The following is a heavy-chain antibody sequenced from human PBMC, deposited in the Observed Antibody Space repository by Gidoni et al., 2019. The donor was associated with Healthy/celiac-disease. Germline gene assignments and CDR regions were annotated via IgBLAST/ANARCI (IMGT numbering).Heavy chain of an antibody. J-gene: IGHJ1*01. Sequence: VQLVESGGVLVKLGGSLRSSCASSGFTFRDHYMSWIRQAPGKGLECVSYISRSVSTIYYADSVKGRFTSSRDNAKNSLYLQMNSLRAEDTAVYYCARDEVSSGWGTAEYFQHWGQGTLVTVSS. V-gene: IGHV3-11*01. CDR2: ISRSVSTI. D-gene: IGHD6-19*01. CDR1: GFTFRDHY. CDR3: ARDEVSSGWGTAEYFQH.